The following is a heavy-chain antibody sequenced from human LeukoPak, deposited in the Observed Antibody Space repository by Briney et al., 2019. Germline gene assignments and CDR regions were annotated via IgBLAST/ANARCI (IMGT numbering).Heavy chain of an antibody. CDR2: VSAYNGNT. CDR3: ARVRYGDYGMDI. V-gene: IGHV1-18*01. D-gene: IGHD4-17*01. Sequence: ASVKVSCKASGYTFTSYGISWVRQAPGQGLEWMGWVSAYNGNTNYAQKLQGRVTMTTDTSTRTAYMELRSLRSDDTAVYYCARVRYGDYGMDIWGQGTTVTVSS. CDR1: GYTFTSYG. J-gene: IGHJ6*02.